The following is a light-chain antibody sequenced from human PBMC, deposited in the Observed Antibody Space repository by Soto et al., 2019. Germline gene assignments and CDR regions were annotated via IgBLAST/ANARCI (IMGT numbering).Light chain of an antibody. CDR3: QHYYTFPWT. CDR1: QGISSY. J-gene: IGKJ1*01. Sequence: AIRMTQSPSSFSASTGDRVTITCRASQGISSYLAWYQQKPGKAPKLLIPAASTLQSGVPSRFSGSGSGTDFTRTVSGLQSEDSATYYCQHYYTFPWTFGQGTKVEIK. CDR2: AAS. V-gene: IGKV1-8*01.